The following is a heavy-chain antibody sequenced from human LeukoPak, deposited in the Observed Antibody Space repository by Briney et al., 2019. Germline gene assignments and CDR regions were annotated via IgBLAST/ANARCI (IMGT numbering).Heavy chain of an antibody. CDR3: ARDIVGGWSYYYYMDV. Sequence: SQTLSLTCGISGDSVSTNTAAWNWIRQSPSRGLEWLGRTYYRSKWYNDYAVSVKSRISINPDTSKNQFSLQLSSVTPEDTAVYYCARDIVGGWSYYYYMDVWGKGTTVTVSS. CDR1: GDSVSTNTAA. CDR2: TYYRSKWYN. V-gene: IGHV6-1*01. D-gene: IGHD6-19*01. J-gene: IGHJ6*03.